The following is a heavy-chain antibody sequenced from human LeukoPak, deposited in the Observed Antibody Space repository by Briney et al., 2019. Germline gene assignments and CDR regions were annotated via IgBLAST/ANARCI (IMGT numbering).Heavy chain of an antibody. J-gene: IGHJ4*02. CDR3: ARVRSYYDILTGYYPTYFDY. CDR1: GGSISSYY. D-gene: IGHD3-9*01. Sequence: SETLSLTCTVSGGSISSYYWSWIRQPPGKGLEWIGYIYYSGSTNYNPSLKSRVTISVDTSKNQFSLKLSSVTAADTAVYYCARVRSYYDILTGYYPTYFDYWGQGTLVTVSS. V-gene: IGHV4-59*01. CDR2: IYYSGST.